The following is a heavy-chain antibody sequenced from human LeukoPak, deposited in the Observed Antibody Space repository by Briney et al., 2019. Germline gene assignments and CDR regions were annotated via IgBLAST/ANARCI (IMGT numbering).Heavy chain of an antibody. Sequence: SETLSLTCAVYGGSFSGYYWSWIRRPPGKGLEWIGEINHSGSTNYNPSLKSRVTISVDTSKNQFSLKLSSVTAADTAVYYCARALGGTAGYYFDYWGQGTLVTVSS. CDR3: ARALGGTAGYYFDY. V-gene: IGHV4-34*01. J-gene: IGHJ4*02. D-gene: IGHD2-21*02. CDR2: INHSGST. CDR1: GGSFSGYY.